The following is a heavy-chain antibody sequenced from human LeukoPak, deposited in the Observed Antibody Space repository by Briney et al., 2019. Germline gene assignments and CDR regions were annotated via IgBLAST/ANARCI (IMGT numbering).Heavy chain of an antibody. CDR1: GFPFSSYA. Sequence: GGSLRLSCSASGFPFSSYAMHWVRQAPGKGLEYVSAISDSGGGTYYADSVKGRFTISRDNSKNTLYLQMSSLRAEDTAVYFCVRGYSFGPYGMDVWGQGTTVTVSS. D-gene: IGHD2-15*01. CDR3: VRGYSFGPYGMDV. J-gene: IGHJ6*02. V-gene: IGHV3-64D*09. CDR2: ISDSGGGT.